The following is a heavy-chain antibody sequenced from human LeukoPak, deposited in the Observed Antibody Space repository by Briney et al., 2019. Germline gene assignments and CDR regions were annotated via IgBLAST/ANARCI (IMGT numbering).Heavy chain of an antibody. CDR2: IYYSGST. CDR1: GGSISRYY. Sequence: SETLSLTCTVSGGSISRYYWSWIRQPPGKGLEWIGYIYYSGSTNYNPSLKSRVTISVETSKNQFSLKLSSVTAADTAVYYCARAPYCSGGSCYSIYDGMDVWGQGTTVTVSS. D-gene: IGHD2-15*01. J-gene: IGHJ6*02. CDR3: ARAPYCSGGSCYSIYDGMDV. V-gene: IGHV4-59*01.